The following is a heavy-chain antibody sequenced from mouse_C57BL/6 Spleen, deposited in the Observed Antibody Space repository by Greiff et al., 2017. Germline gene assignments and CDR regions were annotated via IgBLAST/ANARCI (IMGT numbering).Heavy chain of an antibody. CDR2: ISSGGDYI. V-gene: IGHV5-9-1*02. J-gene: IGHJ3*01. D-gene: IGHD3-2*02. CDR1: GFTFSSYA. Sequence: EVQRVESGEGLVKPGGSLKLSCAASGFTFSSYAMSWVRQTPEKRLEWVAYISSGGDYIYYADTVKGRFTISRDNARNTLYLQMSSLKSEDTAMYYCTVDSSGWFAYWGQGTLVTVSA. CDR3: TVDSSGWFAY.